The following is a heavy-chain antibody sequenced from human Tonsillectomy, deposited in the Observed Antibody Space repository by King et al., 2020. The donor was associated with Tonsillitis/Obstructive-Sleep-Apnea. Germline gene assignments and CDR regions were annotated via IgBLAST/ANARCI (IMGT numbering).Heavy chain of an antibody. CDR1: GGSISSSGYY. CDR2: IYYTGIP. V-gene: IGHV4-39*01. Sequence: QLQESGPGLVKPSETLSLTCTVSGGSISSSGYYWGWIRQPPGKVLEWIGIIYYTGIPYYNPSLKSRVTVSVDTSEEQFSLKLSSVTAADTAMYYCARRSHYYYMDVWGKGTSVTVSS. J-gene: IGHJ6*03. CDR3: ARRSHYYYMDV.